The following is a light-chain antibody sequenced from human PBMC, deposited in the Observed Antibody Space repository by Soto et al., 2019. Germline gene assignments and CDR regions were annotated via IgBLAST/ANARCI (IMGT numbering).Light chain of an antibody. CDR3: QQYDSSPLT. CDR1: QSVSSNY. CDR2: GAS. V-gene: IGKV3-20*01. Sequence: EIVLTQSPGTLSLSPGERATLSCRASQSVSSNYLAWYQQKPGQAPRLLIYGASSRSTGIPDRFSGSGSGTDFTLTISRLEPEDLAVYYCQQYDSSPLTFGGGTKVVI. J-gene: IGKJ4*01.